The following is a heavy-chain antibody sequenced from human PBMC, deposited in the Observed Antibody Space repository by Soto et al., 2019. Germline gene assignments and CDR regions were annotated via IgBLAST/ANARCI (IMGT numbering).Heavy chain of an antibody. CDR3: ARAIVVVPAAPDLNWFDP. D-gene: IGHD2-2*01. Sequence: TLSLTCAVSGGSISSGGYSWSWIRQPPGKGLEWIGYIYHSGSTYYNPSLKSRVTISVDRSKNQFSLKLSSVTAADTAVYYCARAIVVVPAAPDLNWFDPWGQGTLVTVSS. CDR2: IYHSGST. V-gene: IGHV4-30-2*01. CDR1: GGSISSGGYS. J-gene: IGHJ5*02.